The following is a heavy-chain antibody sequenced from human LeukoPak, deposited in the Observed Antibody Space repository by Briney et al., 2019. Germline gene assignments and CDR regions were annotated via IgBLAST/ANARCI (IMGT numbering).Heavy chain of an antibody. CDR2: IKQDGSEK. V-gene: IGHV3-7*02. J-gene: IGHJ4*02. CDR3: ASVYYDSSGYYQGTFDY. D-gene: IGHD3-22*01. CDR1: GFTFSSYW. Sequence: PGGSLRLSCAASGFTFSSYWMSWVRQAPGKGLEWVANIKQDGSEKYYVDSVKGRFTISRDNAKNSLYLQMNSLRAEDTAVYYCASVYYDSSGYYQGTFDYWGQGTLVTVSS.